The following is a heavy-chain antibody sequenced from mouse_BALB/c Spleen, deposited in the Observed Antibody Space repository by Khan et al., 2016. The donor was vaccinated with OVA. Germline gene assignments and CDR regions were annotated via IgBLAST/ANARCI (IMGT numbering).Heavy chain of an antibody. V-gene: IGHV2-6-5*01. CDR2: IWGGGNT. CDR1: GFSLTDYG. CDR3: ARGVWSYYFALDY. J-gene: IGHJ4*01. Sequence: QVQLQQSGPGLVAPSQSLSITCTVSGFSLTDYGVSWIRQPPGKGLEWLGVIWGGGNTTYNSALKSRLSISKDNSKSQVFLKMKSLQTDDTAVYYCARGVWSYYFALDYWGQGTSVTVSS. D-gene: IGHD2-10*02.